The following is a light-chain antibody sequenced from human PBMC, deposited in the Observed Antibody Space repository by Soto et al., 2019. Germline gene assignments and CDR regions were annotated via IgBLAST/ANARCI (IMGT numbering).Light chain of an antibody. CDR3: QHYNSYSEA. J-gene: IGKJ1*01. V-gene: IGKV1-5*03. Sequence: DIQMTQSPSTLSGSVGDRVTITCRASQTISSWLAWYQQKPGKAPKLLIYKASTLKSGVPSRFSCSGSGTEFTLTIISLQTDDLATYYCQHYNSYSEACGKWTKVELK. CDR1: QTISSW. CDR2: KAS.